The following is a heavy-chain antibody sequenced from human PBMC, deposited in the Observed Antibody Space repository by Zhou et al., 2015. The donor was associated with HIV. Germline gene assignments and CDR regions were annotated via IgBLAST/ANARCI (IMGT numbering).Heavy chain of an antibody. CDR3: ARPSGGGLYDSSVYWFDP. Sequence: QVQLVQSGAEVKKPGSSVKVSCKASGGTFSSYAISWVRQAPGQGLEWMGGIIPIFGTANYAQKFQGRVTITADKSTSTAYMELSSLRSEDTAVYYCARPSGGGLYDSSVYWFDPWGQGTLVTVSS. J-gene: IGHJ5*02. CDR1: GGTFSSYA. V-gene: IGHV1-69*06. CDR2: IIPIFGTA. D-gene: IGHD3-22*01.